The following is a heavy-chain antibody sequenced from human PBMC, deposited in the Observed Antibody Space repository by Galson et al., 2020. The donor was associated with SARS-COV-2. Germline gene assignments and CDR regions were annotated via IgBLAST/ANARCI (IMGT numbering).Heavy chain of an antibody. Sequence: SETLSLTCAVSDYSISSGYYWGWLRQPPEMGLELIGTLYHTGDTYYNPSLKSRVTISVDTSKNQFSLKLSSVTAADTAIYYCARCGGASRGSSDFWGQGTLVTVSS. D-gene: IGHD3-10*01. CDR1: DYSISSGYY. CDR3: ARCGGASRGSSDF. V-gene: IGHV4-38-2*01. CDR2: LYHTGDT. J-gene: IGHJ4*02.